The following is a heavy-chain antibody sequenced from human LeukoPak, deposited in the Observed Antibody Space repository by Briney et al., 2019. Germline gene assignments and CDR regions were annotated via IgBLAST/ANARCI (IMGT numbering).Heavy chain of an antibody. J-gene: IGHJ4*02. D-gene: IGHD3-22*01. CDR2: IYPGDSDT. CDR1: GYTSTTHW. CDR3: ARHVGYSDSSGYYYGSYYFDY. Sequence: GESLKISCKGSGYTSTTHWIGWVRQMPGNGLEWMGIIYPGDSDTRYSPSFEGQVTISADKSISTAYLQWSSLKESDTAMYYCARHVGYSDSSGYYYGSYYFDYWGQGTLLTVSS. V-gene: IGHV5-51*01.